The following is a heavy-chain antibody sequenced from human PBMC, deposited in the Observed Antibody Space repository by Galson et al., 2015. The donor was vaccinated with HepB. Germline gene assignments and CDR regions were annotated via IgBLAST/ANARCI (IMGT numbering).Heavy chain of an antibody. CDR3: AKVAGVVVVTWYFDY. J-gene: IGHJ4*02. Sequence: SLRLSCAASGFSFSTYEMNWVRQAPGKGLEWVSYISSSGDTIYYADSVKGRFTISRDNAKNSLYLQMNSLRGEDTAVYYCAKVAGVVVVTWYFDYWGQGTLVTVSS. D-gene: IGHD3-22*01. CDR1: GFSFSTYE. V-gene: IGHV3-48*03. CDR2: ISSSGDTI.